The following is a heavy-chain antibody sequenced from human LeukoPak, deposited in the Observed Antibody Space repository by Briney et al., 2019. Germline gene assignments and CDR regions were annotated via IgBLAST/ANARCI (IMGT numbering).Heavy chain of an antibody. CDR1: GYTFTGYY. CDR3: ARVAYCGGDCYPETLDY. Sequence: ASVKVSCKASGYTFTGYYMHWVRQAPGQGLEWMGWISAYNGNTNYAQKLQGRVTMTTDTSTSTAYMELRSLRSDDTAVYYCARVAYCGGDCYPETLDYWGQGTLVTVSS. V-gene: IGHV1-18*04. D-gene: IGHD2-21*02. CDR2: ISAYNGNT. J-gene: IGHJ4*02.